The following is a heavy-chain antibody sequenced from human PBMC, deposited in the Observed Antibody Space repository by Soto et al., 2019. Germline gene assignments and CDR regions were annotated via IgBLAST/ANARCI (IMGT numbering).Heavy chain of an antibody. Sequence: AGSLRLSCSGSVFTFSDYYMSWIRQAPGKGLEWVSYISSSGNIIYYEDSVKGRFTISRDNVKNALYLQMNSLRAEDTAVYYCARDLGYYASDGYFDYWGQGTLVNVSS. V-gene: IGHV3-11*01. CDR1: VFTFSDYY. D-gene: IGHD3-22*01. J-gene: IGHJ4*02. CDR2: ISSSGNII. CDR3: ARDLGYYASDGYFDY.